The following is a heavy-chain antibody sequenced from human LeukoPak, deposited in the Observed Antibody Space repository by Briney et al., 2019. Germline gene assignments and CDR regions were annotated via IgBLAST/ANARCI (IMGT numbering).Heavy chain of an antibody. Sequence: PGRSLRLSCAASGFTFSSYAMHWVRQAPGKGLEWVAVISYDGSNKYYADSVEGRFTISRDNSKNTLYLQMNSLRAEDTAVYYCARMGRGSYHIDFDYWGQGTLVTVSS. CDR2: ISYDGSNK. V-gene: IGHV3-30*01. J-gene: IGHJ4*02. CDR3: ARMGRGSYHIDFDY. CDR1: GFTFSSYA. D-gene: IGHD1-26*01.